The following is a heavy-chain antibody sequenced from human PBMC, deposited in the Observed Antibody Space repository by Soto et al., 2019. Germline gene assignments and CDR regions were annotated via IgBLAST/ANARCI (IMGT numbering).Heavy chain of an antibody. D-gene: IGHD6-19*01. CDR1: GYSFTSYW. CDR3: TKPRSSLQWPPFDP. CDR2: IYPGDSDT. Sequence: RGESLKISCKGSGYSFTSYWIGWVRQMPGKGLEWMGIIYPGDSDTRYSPSFQGQVTISADNSRNTLFLQMDSLRPDDTAVYYCTKPRSSLQWPPFDPWGHGTQVTVSS. J-gene: IGHJ5*02. V-gene: IGHV5-51*01.